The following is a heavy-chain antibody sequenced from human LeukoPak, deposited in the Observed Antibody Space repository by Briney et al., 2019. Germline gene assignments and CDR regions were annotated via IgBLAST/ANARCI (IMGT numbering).Heavy chain of an antibody. V-gene: IGHV4-34*01. CDR2: INHSGST. CDR3: ARGFLGYCSSTSCYAFDI. CDR1: GGSFSGYY. Sequence: PSETLSLTCAVYGGSFSGYYWSWIRQPPGKGLEWIGEINHSGSTNYNPSLKSRVTISVDTSKNQFSLKLSPVTAADTAVYYCARGFLGYCSSTSCYAFDIWGQGTMVTVSS. J-gene: IGHJ3*02. D-gene: IGHD2-2*01.